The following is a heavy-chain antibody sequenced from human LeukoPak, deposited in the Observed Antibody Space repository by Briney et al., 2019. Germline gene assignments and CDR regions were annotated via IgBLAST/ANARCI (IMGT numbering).Heavy chain of an antibody. V-gene: IGHV4-34*01. Sequence: PSETLSLTCAVYGGSFSGYYWSWIRQPPGKGLEWIGETNHSGSTNYNPSLKSRVTISVDTSKNQFSLKLSSVTAADTAVYYCARCRSGLGWFDPWSQGTLVTVSS. CDR2: TNHSGST. CDR1: GGSFSGYY. CDR3: ARCRSGLGWFDP. J-gene: IGHJ5*02.